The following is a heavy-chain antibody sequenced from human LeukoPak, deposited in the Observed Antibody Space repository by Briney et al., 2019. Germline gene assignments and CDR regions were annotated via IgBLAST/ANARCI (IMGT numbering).Heavy chain of an antibody. CDR2: INHSGST. V-gene: IGHV4-34*01. D-gene: IGHD5-18*01. CDR3: ARGGYSYLTDY. CDR1: GGSFSGCY. J-gene: IGHJ4*02. Sequence: SETLSLTCAVYGGSFSGCYWSWIRQPPEKGLEWIGEINHSGSTNYNPSLKSRVTISVDTSKNQFSLKLSSVTAADTAVYYCARGGYSYLTDYWGQGTLVTVSS.